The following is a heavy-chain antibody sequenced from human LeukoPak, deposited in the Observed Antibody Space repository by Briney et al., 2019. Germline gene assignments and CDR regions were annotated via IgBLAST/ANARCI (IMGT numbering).Heavy chain of an antibody. CDR1: GFTFSSYA. J-gene: IGHJ4*02. CDR2: ISGSGGST. CDR3: AKDHYWSIDY. D-gene: IGHD3-3*01. Sequence: GGSLRLSCAASGFTFSSYAMSWVRQAPGKGLEWVSSISGSGGSTYHADSVKGRFTISRDNSKNTLNLQMNSLRAEDTGVYYCAKDHYWSIDYWGRGTLVTVSS. V-gene: IGHV3-23*01.